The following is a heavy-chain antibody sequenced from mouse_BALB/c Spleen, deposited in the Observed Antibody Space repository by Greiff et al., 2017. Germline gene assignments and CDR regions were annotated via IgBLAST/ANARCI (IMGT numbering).Heavy chain of an antibody. D-gene: IGHD1-2*01. V-gene: IGHV14-4*02. CDR1: GFNIKDYY. CDR3: NEGITTATGFAY. Sequence: EVQLQQSGAELVRPGASVKLSCTASGFNIKDYYMHWVKQRPEQGLEWIGWIDPENGDTEYAPKFQGKATMTADTSSNTAYLQLSSLTSEDTAVYYCNEGITTATGFAYWGQGTLVTVSA. J-gene: IGHJ3*01. CDR2: IDPENGDT.